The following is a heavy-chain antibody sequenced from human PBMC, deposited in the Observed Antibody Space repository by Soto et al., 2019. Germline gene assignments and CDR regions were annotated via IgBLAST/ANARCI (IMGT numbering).Heavy chain of an antibody. CDR1: GFTFSSYA. Sequence: GGSLRLSCAASGFTFSSYAMSWVRQAPGKGLEWVSAISGSGGSTYYADSVKGRFTISRDNSKSTLYLQMNSLRAEDTAVYYCAKDRWVVGATTFDYWGQGTLVTVSS. CDR3: AKDRWVVGATTFDY. J-gene: IGHJ4*02. D-gene: IGHD1-26*01. CDR2: ISGSGGST. V-gene: IGHV3-23*01.